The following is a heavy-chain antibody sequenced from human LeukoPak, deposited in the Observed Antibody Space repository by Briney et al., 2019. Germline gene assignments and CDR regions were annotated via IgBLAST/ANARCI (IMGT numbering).Heavy chain of an antibody. J-gene: IGHJ6*03. CDR3: AKGSKLVVITRDHYMAV. CDR2: ISYDGSDK. D-gene: IGHD3-22*01. V-gene: IGHV3-30*18. Sequence: GSLRLSCAASGFTFDNYGMHWVRQAPGKGLEWVAIISYDGSDKYYADSVKGRFTISRDNPKNTLYLQMNSLRAEDTAVYYCAKGSKLVVITRDHYMAVWGKGTTVTISS. CDR1: GFTFDNYG.